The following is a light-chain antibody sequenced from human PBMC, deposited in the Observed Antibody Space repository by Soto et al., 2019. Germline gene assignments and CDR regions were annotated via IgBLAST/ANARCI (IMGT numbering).Light chain of an antibody. CDR1: NSDVGGYNF. CDR2: DVT. V-gene: IGLV2-14*01. CDR3: SSYTSSSTLV. J-gene: IGLJ1*01. Sequence: QSVLTQPAFVSGSPGQSITISCTGTNSDVGGYNFVSWYQQHPGKVPKLMIYDVTNRPSGVSNRFSGSKSGNTAFLTISGLQAEDEADYYCSSYTSSSTLVFGTGTKLTVL.